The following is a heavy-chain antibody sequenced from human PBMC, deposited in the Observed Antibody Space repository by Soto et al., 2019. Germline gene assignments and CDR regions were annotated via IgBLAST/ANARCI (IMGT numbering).Heavy chain of an antibody. J-gene: IGHJ4*02. V-gene: IGHV3-23*01. CDR1: GFTFSSYA. CDR2: ISGSGGST. Sequence: PGGSLRLSCAASGFTFSSYAMSWVRQAPGKGLEWVSVISGSGGSTYYADSVKGRFTISRDNLKNTLYLQMNSLRAEDTAVYYCASQGSYDILTGYYTRFDYWGQGTQVTVSS. CDR3: ASQGSYDILTGYYTRFDY. D-gene: IGHD3-9*01.